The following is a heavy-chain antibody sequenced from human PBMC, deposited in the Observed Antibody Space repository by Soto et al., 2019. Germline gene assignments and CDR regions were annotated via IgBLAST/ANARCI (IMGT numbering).Heavy chain of an antibody. D-gene: IGHD6-19*01. CDR3: SRVHSGCFSVHGFDD. J-gene: IGHJ4*03. Sequence: PSETLSLTCTVSGPSVSSYFWSWVRQPPGKGLEWIGCIYNSGRTTYNTSLKSRVTISLATSDNDFSLRLTSLTAAATAAFYCSRVHSGCFSVHGFDDWGQGTLVTVSS. V-gene: IGHV4-59*02. CDR1: GPSVSSYF. CDR2: IYNSGRT.